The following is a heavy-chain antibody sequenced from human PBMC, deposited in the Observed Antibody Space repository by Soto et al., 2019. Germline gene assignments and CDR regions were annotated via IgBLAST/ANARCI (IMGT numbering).Heavy chain of an antibody. Sequence: QVQLVQSGAEVKKPGSSVKVSCKASGGTFSTYAISWVRQAPGQGLEWMGGIIPLFGTANYAQKFQGRVTITADESTSTAYMELSSLRSEDTAMYYCAQTLGSAVAGPGRFDLWGRGTLLTVSS. V-gene: IGHV1-69*12. CDR2: IIPLFGTA. CDR1: GGTFSTYA. D-gene: IGHD6-19*01. J-gene: IGHJ2*01. CDR3: AQTLGSAVAGPGRFDL.